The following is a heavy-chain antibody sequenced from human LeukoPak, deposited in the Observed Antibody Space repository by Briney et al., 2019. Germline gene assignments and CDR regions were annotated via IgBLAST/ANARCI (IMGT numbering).Heavy chain of an antibody. D-gene: IGHD1-1*01. CDR1: GFTFSDYD. V-gene: IGHV3-13*01. CDR2: IGTAGDT. J-gene: IGHJ4*02. CDR3: ARVAKERVGGVYYFDY. Sequence: GGSQRLSCAASGFTFSDYDMHWVRQATGNGLEWVSAIGTAGDTYYTGSVKGRFTISRENAKNSLYLQMNSLRAGDTAVYYCARVAKERVGGVYYFDYWGQGTLVTVSS.